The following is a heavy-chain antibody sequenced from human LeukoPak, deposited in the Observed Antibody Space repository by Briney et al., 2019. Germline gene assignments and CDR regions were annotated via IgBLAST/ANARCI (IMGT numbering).Heavy chain of an antibody. Sequence: PSETLSLTCTVSGGSISSSSYYWGWIRQPPGKGLEWIGSIYYSGSTYYNPSLKSRVTISVDTSKNQFSLKLSSVTAADTAVYYCARHGQDSSFNYFDYWGQGTLVTVSS. CDR2: IYYSGST. CDR3: ARHGQDSSFNYFDY. CDR1: GGSISSSSYY. D-gene: IGHD6-6*01. V-gene: IGHV4-39*01. J-gene: IGHJ4*02.